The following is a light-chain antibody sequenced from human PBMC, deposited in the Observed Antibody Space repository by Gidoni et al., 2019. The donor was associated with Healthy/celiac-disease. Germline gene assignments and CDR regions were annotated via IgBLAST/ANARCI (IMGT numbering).Light chain of an antibody. CDR3: QQYGSSPPFT. Sequence: EIVLTQSPGTLSLSPGERATLSCRASQSVSSSYLAWYQQKPGQAPRLLIYGASSRATGIPPRFSGSGSGTDFTLTISRLEPEDFAVYYCQQYGSSPPFTFGPGTKVDIK. V-gene: IGKV3-20*01. CDR1: QSVSSSY. CDR2: GAS. J-gene: IGKJ3*01.